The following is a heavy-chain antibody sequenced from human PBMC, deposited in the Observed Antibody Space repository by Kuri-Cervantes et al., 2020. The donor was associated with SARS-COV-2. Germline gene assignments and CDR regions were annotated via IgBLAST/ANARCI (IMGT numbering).Heavy chain of an antibody. CDR3: ARDSREYCSSTSCSWFDP. CDR2: IGSNGGST. J-gene: IGHJ5*02. CDR1: GFTSSSYA. Sequence: GESLKISCAASGFTSSSYAMHWVRQAPGKGLEYVSAIGSNGGSTYYANSVKGRFTISRDNSKNTLYLQMGSLRAEDMAVYYCARDSREYCSSTSCSWFDPWGQGTLVTVSS. D-gene: IGHD2-2*01. V-gene: IGHV3-64*01.